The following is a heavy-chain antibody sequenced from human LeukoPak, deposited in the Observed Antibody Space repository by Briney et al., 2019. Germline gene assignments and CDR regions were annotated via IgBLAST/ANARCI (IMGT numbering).Heavy chain of an antibody. D-gene: IGHD1-26*01. J-gene: IGHJ4*02. Sequence: SETLSLTCTVSGGSISSYYWSWTRQPPGKGLEWIGSIYYSVSTNYNPSLKSRVTISVDTSKNQFSLELTSVTAADTAVYYCARGRVGGNYWGQGTLVTVSS. CDR1: GGSISSYY. V-gene: IGHV4-59*01. CDR2: IYYSVST. CDR3: ARGRVGGNY.